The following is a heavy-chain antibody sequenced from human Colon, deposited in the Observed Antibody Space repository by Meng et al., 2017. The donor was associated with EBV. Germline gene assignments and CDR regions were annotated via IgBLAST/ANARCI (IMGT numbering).Heavy chain of an antibody. J-gene: IGHJ5*02. V-gene: IGHV1-18*01. Sequence: VKPGLELKKPGASGKVSCKASGYTFTSYGISWVRQAPGQGLEWMGWISAYNGNTNYAQKLQGRVTMTTDTSTSTAYMELRSLRSDDTAVYYCARNRPRGVATGANWFDPWGQGTLVTVSS. CDR3: ARNRPRGVATGANWFDP. CDR2: ISAYNGNT. CDR1: GYTFTSYG. D-gene: IGHD5-12*01.